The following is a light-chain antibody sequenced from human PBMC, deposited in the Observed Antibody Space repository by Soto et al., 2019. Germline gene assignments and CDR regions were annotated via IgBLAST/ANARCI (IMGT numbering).Light chain of an antibody. CDR3: LQRTHWPRT. J-gene: IGKJ1*01. CDR1: QSLVYSDGNTY. CDR2: KVS. V-gene: IGKV2-30*01. Sequence: EVVMTQSPLSLPVTLGQPASISCRSSQSLVYSDGNTYMNWFQQRPGQSPRRLIYKVSNRDSGVXAXXSGSGSGTDFTLTISSLQPEDVGVYYCLQRTHWPRTFGQGTKVEIK.